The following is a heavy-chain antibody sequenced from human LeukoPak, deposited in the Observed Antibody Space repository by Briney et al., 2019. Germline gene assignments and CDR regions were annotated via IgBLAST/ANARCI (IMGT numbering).Heavy chain of an antibody. D-gene: IGHD6-13*01. J-gene: IGHJ6*03. CDR3: ARGYLYFYMDV. Sequence: NPSETLSLTCTVSGGSISSYYWSWIRQPPGKGLEWIGYIYYSGSTNYNPSLKSRVTISIDTSKNQFSLKLSSVTAADSAVYYCARGYLYFYMDVWGKGTTVTVSS. V-gene: IGHV4-59*01. CDR1: GGSISSYY. CDR2: IYYSGST.